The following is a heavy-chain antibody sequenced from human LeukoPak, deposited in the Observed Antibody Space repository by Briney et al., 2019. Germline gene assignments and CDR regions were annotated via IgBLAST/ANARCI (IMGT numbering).Heavy chain of an antibody. J-gene: IGHJ6*03. CDR3: AGGSYYHYYYYMDV. V-gene: IGHV3-21*01. Sequence: PGGSLRLSCAASGFTFSSYSMNWVRQAPGKGLEWVSSISSSSSYIYYADSVKGRFTISRDNAKNTLYLQMNSLRAEDTAVYYCAGGSYYHYYYYMDVWGKGTTVTVSS. D-gene: IGHD1-26*01. CDR1: GFTFSSYS. CDR2: ISSSSSYI.